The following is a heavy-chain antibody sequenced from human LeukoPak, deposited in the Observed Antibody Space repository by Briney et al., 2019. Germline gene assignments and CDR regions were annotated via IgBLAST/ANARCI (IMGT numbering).Heavy chain of an antibody. CDR1: GGSISSGGYS. V-gene: IGHV4-30-2*01. CDR3: ARANGGGSYAYFDY. D-gene: IGHD1-26*01. J-gene: IGHJ4*02. CDR2: IYHSGST. Sequence: PSETLSLTCAVSGGSISSGGYSWSWIRQPPGKGLEWIGYIYHSGSTYYNPSLKSRVTISVDRSKNQFSLKLSSVTAADTAVYYCARANGGGSYAYFDYWGQGTLVTVSS.